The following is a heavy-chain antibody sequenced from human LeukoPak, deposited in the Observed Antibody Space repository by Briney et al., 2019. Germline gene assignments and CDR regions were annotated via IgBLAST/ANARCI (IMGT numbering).Heavy chain of an antibody. CDR1: GFTFSSYD. V-gene: IGHV3-13*01. CDR2: FGPAGDV. CDR3: ARAGTDYSYGMDV. Sequence: GGSLRLSCAASGFTFSSYDMHWVRQAAGRGLECVSAFGPAGDVHYGDSVKGRFTISRGNAKNSLYLQMNSLRDGDTAVYYCARAGTDYSYGMDVWGKGTTVTASS. D-gene: IGHD6-13*01. J-gene: IGHJ6*04.